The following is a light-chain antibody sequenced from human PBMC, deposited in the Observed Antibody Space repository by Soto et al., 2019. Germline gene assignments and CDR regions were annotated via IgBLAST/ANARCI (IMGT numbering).Light chain of an antibody. Sequence: EMLMTQSPSTLAVSPGERATLSCRASQSVNSNLAWYQQKPGQAPRLLMSAASTRATDVPARFSGSGSGTDVTLTISALQYEDFAVYYCQQYNTWPLITFGPGTRLEIK. J-gene: IGKJ5*01. CDR2: AAS. V-gene: IGKV3-15*01. CDR1: QSVNSN. CDR3: QQYNTWPLIT.